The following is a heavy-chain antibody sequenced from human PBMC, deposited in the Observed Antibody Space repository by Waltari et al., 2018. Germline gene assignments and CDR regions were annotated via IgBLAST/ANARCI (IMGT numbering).Heavy chain of an antibody. Sequence: VQLVQSGAEVKKPGSSVKVSCKASGGTFSSYTISWVRQAPGQGLEWMGRIIPILGIANYAQKFQGRVTITADKSTSTAYMELSSLRSEDTAVYYCARDSKDGDYGGYWGQGTLVTVSS. V-gene: IGHV1-69*08. CDR1: GGTFSSYT. CDR3: ARDSKDGDYGGY. D-gene: IGHD4-17*01. J-gene: IGHJ4*02. CDR2: IIPILGIA.